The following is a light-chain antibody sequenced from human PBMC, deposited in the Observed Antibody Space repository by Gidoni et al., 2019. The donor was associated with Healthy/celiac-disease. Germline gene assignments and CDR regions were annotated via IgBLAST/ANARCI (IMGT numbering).Light chain of an antibody. CDR2: GAS. Sequence: DIQMTQSPSSLSASVGDRVTITCRASQSISTYLNWYQQKPGKAPKLLIYGASSLQSGVPSRFSGSGSGTDFTLTISSLQPEDYAIYYCQQSYSSPHLTFGGGTKVEIK. CDR3: QQSYSSPHLT. CDR1: QSISTY. J-gene: IGKJ4*01. V-gene: IGKV1-39*01.